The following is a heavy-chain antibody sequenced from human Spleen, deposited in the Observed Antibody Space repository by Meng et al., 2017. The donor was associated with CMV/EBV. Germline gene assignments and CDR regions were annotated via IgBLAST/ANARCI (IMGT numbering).Heavy chain of an antibody. CDR3: ARGRLGYCGSTSCYSRFDN. D-gene: IGHD2-2*01. Sequence: FSGYQWTCFRKPRGKGLAWIGQINHSGSTNCNPSIKGAVIMSVDTSKTGFSLRLSFVTAADTAVYYCARGRLGYCGSTSCYSRFDNWGQGTLVTVSS. J-gene: IGHJ4*02. CDR2: INHSGST. V-gene: IGHV4-34*01. CDR1: FSGYQ.